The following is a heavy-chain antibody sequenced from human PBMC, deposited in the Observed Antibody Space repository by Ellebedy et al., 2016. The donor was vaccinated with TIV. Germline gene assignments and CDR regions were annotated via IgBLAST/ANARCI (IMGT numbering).Heavy chain of an antibody. J-gene: IGHJ5*02. CDR1: GFTFSSYA. CDR2: ISDSGGNT. Sequence: GESLKISCVASGFTFSSYAMCWVRQAPGKGLEWVSTISDSGGNTYFPDSVKGRFTISRDNSRNTVYLQMNSLRSEDTAVYHCTRGGQRFDPWGQGTLVTVSS. D-gene: IGHD3-16*01. V-gene: IGHV3-23*01. CDR3: TRGGQRFDP.